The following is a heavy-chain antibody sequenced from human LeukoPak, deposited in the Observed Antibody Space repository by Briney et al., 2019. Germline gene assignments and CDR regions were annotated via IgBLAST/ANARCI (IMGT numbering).Heavy chain of an antibody. J-gene: IGHJ4*02. CDR1: GGSISSSSYY. Sequence: SETLSLTCTVSGGSISSSSYYWGWIRQPPGKGLEWIGSIYYSGSTYYNPSLKSRVTISVDTSKNQFSLKLSSVTAADTAVYYCARSTGSPTFDYWGQGTLVTVSS. CDR2: IYYSGST. D-gene: IGHD1-14*01. V-gene: IGHV4-39*07. CDR3: ARSTGSPTFDY.